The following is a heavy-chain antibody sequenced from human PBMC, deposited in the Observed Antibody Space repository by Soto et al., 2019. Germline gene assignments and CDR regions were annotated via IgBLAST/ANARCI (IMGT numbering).Heavy chain of an antibody. CDR1: GFTFSTYV. CDR3: AKDPALVRFLEWTARDYLDY. J-gene: IGHJ4*02. CDR2: ISANGGNT. Sequence: GGSLRLSCAASGFTFSTYVMTWVRQAPGKGLEWVSSISANGGNTYYADSVKGRYTVSRENSKNILYLQMNNLRAEDTALYYCAKDPALVRFLEWTARDYLDYWGQGTPVTVSS. V-gene: IGHV3-23*01. D-gene: IGHD3-3*01.